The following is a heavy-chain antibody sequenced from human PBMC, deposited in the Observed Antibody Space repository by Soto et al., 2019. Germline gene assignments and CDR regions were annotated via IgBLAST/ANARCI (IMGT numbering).Heavy chain of an antibody. CDR3: ASRGSGSYYDY. CDR2: ISGSGGST. V-gene: IGHV3-23*01. D-gene: IGHD1-26*01. CDR1: GFTFSSYA. J-gene: IGHJ4*02. Sequence: EVQLLESGGGLVQPGGSLRLSCAASGFTFSSYAMRWVRQAPAKGLEWVSAISGSGGSTYYADSVKGRFTISRDNSKNTLYLQMNSLRPEDMAVYYCASRGSGSYYDYWGQGTLVTVSS.